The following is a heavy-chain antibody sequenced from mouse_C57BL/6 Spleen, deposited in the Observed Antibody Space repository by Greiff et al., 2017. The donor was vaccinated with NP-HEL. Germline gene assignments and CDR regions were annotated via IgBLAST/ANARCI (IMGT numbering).Heavy chain of an antibody. CDR2: ISYDGSN. J-gene: IGHJ1*03. D-gene: IGHD1-1*01. V-gene: IGHV3-6*01. Sequence: EVQLVESGPGLVKPSQSLSLTCSVTGYPITSGYYWNWIRQFPGNKLEWMGYISYDGSNNYNPSLKNRISITRDTSNNQFFLKLNSVTTEDTATYYCARAYYGSSYSYWYFDVWGTGTTVTVSS. CDR3: ARAYYGSSYSYWYFDV. CDR1: GYPITSGYY.